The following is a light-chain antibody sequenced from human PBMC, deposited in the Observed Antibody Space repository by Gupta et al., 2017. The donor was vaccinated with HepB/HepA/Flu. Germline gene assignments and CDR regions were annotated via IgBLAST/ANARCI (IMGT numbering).Light chain of an antibody. V-gene: IGLV1-40*01. CDR1: SSNIGAGYD. CDR2: GNS. Sequence: QSVLTQPPSVSGAPGQRVTISCTGSSSNIGAGYDVHWYQQLPGTAPKLLIYGNSNRPSGVPDRFSGSKSGTSASLAITGLQAEDEADDDGQSYDSSLSGSDVFGTGTKVTVL. J-gene: IGLJ1*01. CDR3: QSYDSSLSGSDV.